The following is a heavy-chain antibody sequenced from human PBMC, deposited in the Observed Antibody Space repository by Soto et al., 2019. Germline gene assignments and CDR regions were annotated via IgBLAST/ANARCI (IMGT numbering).Heavy chain of an antibody. J-gene: IGHJ6*02. Sequence: SVKVSCKASGGTFSSYAISWVRQAPGQGLEWMGGIIPIFGTANYAQKFQGRVTITADESTSTAYMELSSLRSEDTAVYYCAGGVVSPPPYYYYGMAVWGQGTSVPVSS. CDR1: GGTFSSYA. V-gene: IGHV1-69*13. CDR2: IIPIFGTA. D-gene: IGHD3-3*01. CDR3: AGGVVSPPPYYYYGMAV.